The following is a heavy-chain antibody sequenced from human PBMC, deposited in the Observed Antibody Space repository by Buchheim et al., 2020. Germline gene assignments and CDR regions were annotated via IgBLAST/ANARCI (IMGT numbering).Heavy chain of an antibody. CDR1: GYTFTSYD. Sequence: QVQLVQSGAEVKKPGASVKVSCKASGYTFTSYDINWVRQATGQGLEWMGWMNPNSGNTGYAQKFQGRVPMTRNTSISTAYMELNSLRSEDTAVYYCATSVTGYGGLRYYYYYGMDVWGQGTT. V-gene: IGHV1-8*01. D-gene: IGHD3-9*01. CDR3: ATSVTGYGGLRYYYYYGMDV. CDR2: MNPNSGNT. J-gene: IGHJ6*02.